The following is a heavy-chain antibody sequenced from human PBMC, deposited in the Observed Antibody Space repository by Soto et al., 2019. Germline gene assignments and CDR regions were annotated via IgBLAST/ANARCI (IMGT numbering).Heavy chain of an antibody. J-gene: IGHJ6*02. CDR1: GFTFSSYA. D-gene: IGHD2-15*01. Sequence: EVQLLESGGGLVQPGGSLRLSCVASGFTFSSYAMSWVRQAPGKGLEWVAAISGSGNKRYYADHVKGRFTISRDHDKNTVFLQMNSLSVEDTALYYCAREICRGGSCYDSTNHYYNGMDVWGQGTTVTVSS. V-gene: IGHV3-23*01. CDR2: ISGSGNKR. CDR3: AREICRGGSCYDSTNHYYNGMDV.